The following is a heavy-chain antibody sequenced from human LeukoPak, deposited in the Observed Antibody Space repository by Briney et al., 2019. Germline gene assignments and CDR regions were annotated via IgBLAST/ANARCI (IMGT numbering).Heavy chain of an antibody. J-gene: IGHJ4*02. CDR1: GFTFSIYA. CDR2: ISYDGSNK. Sequence: PGGSLRLSCAASGFTFSIYAMHWVRQAPGKGLEWVAVISYDGSNKYYADSVKGRFTISRDNSKNTLYLQMNSLRAEDTAVYYCARDHYDFWSGYLFSSREYYFDYWGQGTLVTVSS. D-gene: IGHD3-3*01. CDR3: ARDHYDFWSGYLFSSREYYFDY. V-gene: IGHV3-30-3*01.